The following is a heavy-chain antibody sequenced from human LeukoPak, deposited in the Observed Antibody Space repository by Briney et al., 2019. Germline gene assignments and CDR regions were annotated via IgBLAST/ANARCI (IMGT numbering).Heavy chain of an antibody. CDR3: AKDIDSSSWYYFDY. V-gene: IGHV3-9*01. Sequence: GRSLRLSCAASGFNFHDYAMHWVRQTPGKGLEWVSSISWNSGRLGYADSVKGRFTISRDNAKNPLYLEMNSLRAEDTALYFCAKDIDSSSWYYFDYWGQGTLVTVSS. CDR2: ISWNSGRL. D-gene: IGHD6-13*01. CDR1: GFNFHDYA. J-gene: IGHJ4*02.